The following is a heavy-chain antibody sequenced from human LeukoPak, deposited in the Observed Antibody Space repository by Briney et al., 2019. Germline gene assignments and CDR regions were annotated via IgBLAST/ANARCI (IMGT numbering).Heavy chain of an antibody. CDR1: GFTFSSYG. CDR3: ARALAVSGTGY. Sequence: GGSLRLSCAASGFTFSSYGMHWVRQAPGKGLEWVAVIWYDGSNKYYADSVKGRFTISRDNSKNTLYLQMNSLRAEDTAVYYCARALAVSGTGYWGQGTLVTVSS. J-gene: IGHJ4*02. V-gene: IGHV3-33*01. D-gene: IGHD6-19*01. CDR2: IWYDGSNK.